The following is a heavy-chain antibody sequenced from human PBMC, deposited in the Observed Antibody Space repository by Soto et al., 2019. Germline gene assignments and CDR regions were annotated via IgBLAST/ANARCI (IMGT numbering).Heavy chain of an antibody. CDR1: GGSFSGYY. CDR2: INHSGST. V-gene: IGHV4-34*01. Sequence: PSETLSLTCAVYGGSFSGYYWSWIRQPPGKGLEWIGEINHSGSTNYNPSLKSRVTISVDTSKNQFSLKLSSVTAADTAVYYCARDDDYYDSSGYYGLDYWGQGNLVT. CDR3: ARDDDYYDSSGYYGLDY. D-gene: IGHD3-22*01. J-gene: IGHJ4*02.